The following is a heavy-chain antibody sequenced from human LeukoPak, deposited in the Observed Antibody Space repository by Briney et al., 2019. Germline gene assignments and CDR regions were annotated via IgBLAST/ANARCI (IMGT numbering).Heavy chain of an antibody. V-gene: IGHV3-23*01. CDR3: AKDRGLNYYDSSGSFDY. D-gene: IGHD3-22*01. CDR1: GFTFSSYA. Sequence: PGGSLRLSCAASGFTFSSYAMSWVRQAPGKGLEWVSAISGSGGSTYYADSVKGRFTISRDNSKNTLYLQMNSLRAEDTAVYYCAKDRGLNYYDSSGSFDYWGQGTLVTVSS. CDR2: ISGSGGST. J-gene: IGHJ4*02.